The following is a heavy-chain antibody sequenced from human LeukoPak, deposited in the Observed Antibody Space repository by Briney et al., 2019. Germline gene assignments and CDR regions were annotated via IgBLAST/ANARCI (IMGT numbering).Heavy chain of an antibody. CDR3: ARNYYDSSGYYPDAFDI. D-gene: IGHD3-22*01. CDR1: GFTFSSYS. Sequence: GGSLRLSCAASGFTFSSYSMNWVRQAPGKGLEWVSSISSSSSYIYYADSVKGRFTISRDNAKNSLYLQMNSLRAEDTAVYYCARNYYDSSGYYPDAFDIWGQGTMVTVSS. V-gene: IGHV3-21*01. J-gene: IGHJ3*02. CDR2: ISSSSSYI.